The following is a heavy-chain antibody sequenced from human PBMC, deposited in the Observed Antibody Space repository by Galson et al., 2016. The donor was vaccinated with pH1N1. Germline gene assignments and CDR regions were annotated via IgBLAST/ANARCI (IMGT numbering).Heavy chain of an antibody. V-gene: IGHV4-61*02. Sequence: TLSLTCTVSGGSISSDSDCWTWIRQPAGKGLEWIGRVSGTGTTNYNPSLKSRITISIDTSKNQFSLKMASVTAADTAVYFCARESLEWLIIYGHRVELNWFDSWGQGTLSPSPQ. CDR2: VSGTGTT. CDR1: GGSISSDSDC. CDR3: ARESLEWLIIYGHRVELNWFDS. J-gene: IGHJ5*01. D-gene: IGHD3-3*01.